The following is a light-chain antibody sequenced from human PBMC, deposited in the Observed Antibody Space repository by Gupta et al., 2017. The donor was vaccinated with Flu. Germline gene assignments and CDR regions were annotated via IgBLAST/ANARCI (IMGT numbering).Light chain of an antibody. V-gene: IGKV1-39*01. J-gene: IGKJ2*02. CDR2: AAS. CDR1: QSISSY. CDR3: QLSDSTPCT. Sequence: DTQMTQAPSSVSASVGDRVTITCRASQSISSYLDWYQQKPGKAPKLLIYAASSLESGVPSTFTGSGSGTDFTLTISRLQPEDFATYYCQLSDSTPCTFGQGTKLEIK.